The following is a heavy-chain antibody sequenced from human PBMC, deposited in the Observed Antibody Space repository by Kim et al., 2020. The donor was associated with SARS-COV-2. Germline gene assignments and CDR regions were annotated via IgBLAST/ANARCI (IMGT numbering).Heavy chain of an antibody. CDR2: IYHSGST. CDR3: ARVFPDCSGGSCYDGNFDY. CDR1: GGSISSSNW. D-gene: IGHD2-15*01. J-gene: IGHJ4*02. V-gene: IGHV4-4*02. Sequence: SETLSLTCAVSGGSISSSNWWSWVRQPPGKGLEWIGEIYHSGSTNYNPSLKSRVTISVDKSKNQFSLKLSSVTAADTAVYYCARVFPDCSGGSCYDGNFDYWGQGTLVTVSS.